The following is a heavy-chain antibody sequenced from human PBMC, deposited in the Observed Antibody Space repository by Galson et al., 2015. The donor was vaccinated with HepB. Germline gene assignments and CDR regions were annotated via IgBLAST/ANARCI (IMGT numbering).Heavy chain of an antibody. J-gene: IGHJ5*02. D-gene: IGHD1-1*01. CDR1: GGSISSGGYS. CDR3: AREVPGTNHNWFDP. CDR2: IYQSGST. V-gene: IGHV4-30-2*01. Sequence: TLSLTCAVSGGSISSGGYSWSWIRQPPGKGLEWIGYIYQSGSTYYNPSLKSRVTISVDRSKNQFSLKLSSVTAADTAVYFCAREVPGTNHNWFDPWGRGTLVTVSS.